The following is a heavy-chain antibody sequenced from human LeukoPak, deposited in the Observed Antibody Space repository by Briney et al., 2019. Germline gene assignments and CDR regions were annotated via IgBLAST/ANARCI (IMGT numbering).Heavy chain of an antibody. V-gene: IGHV4-31*03. CDR3: ASQTMTTADY. CDR2: IYYSGST. J-gene: IGHJ4*02. CDR1: GSSISSGGYY. Sequence: SQTLSLTCTVSGSSISSGGYYWSWIRQHPGKGLEWIGYIYYSGSTYYNPSLTSRVTISVDTSKKQFSLNLSSVPAADTAVYYCASQTMTTADYWGQGTLVTVSS. D-gene: IGHD4-17*01.